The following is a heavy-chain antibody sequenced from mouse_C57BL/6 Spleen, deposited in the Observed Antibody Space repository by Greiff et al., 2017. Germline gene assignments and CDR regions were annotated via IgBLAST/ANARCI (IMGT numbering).Heavy chain of an antibody. CDR2: IDPSDSYT. Sequence: QVQLQQPGAELVMPGASVKLSCKASGYTFTSYWMHWVKQRPGQGLEWIGEIDPSDSYTNYNQKFKGKSTLTVDKSSSTAYMQLSSLTSEDSAVYYCAITTMVTTRRSWFAYWGQGTLVTVSA. D-gene: IGHD2-2*01. J-gene: IGHJ3*01. V-gene: IGHV1-69*01. CDR1: GYTFTSYW. CDR3: AITTMVTTRRSWFAY.